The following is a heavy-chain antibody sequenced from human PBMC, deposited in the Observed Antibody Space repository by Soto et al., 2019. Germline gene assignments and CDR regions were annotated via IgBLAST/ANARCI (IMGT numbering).Heavy chain of an antibody. D-gene: IGHD2-2*01. CDR1: GFPFNSYG. V-gene: IGHV3-30*18. CDR3: AKALGYCSSSSCSREAYYYYGMDV. Sequence: LRLSCAASGFPFNSYGMHWVRQAPGKGLEWVAVISYDGSNKYHADSVKGRFTISRDNPKNTLYLQMNSLRAEDTAVYYCAKALGYCSSSSCSREAYYYYGMDVWGQGTTVTVSS. J-gene: IGHJ6*02. CDR2: ISYDGSNK.